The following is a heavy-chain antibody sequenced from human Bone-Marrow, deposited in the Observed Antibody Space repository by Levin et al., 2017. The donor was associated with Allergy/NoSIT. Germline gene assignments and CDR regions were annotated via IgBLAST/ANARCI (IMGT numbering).Heavy chain of an antibody. CDR2: IIPRFATP. J-gene: IGHJ4*02. V-gene: IGHV1-69*13. Sequence: SVKVSCKASGGTFSRSAINWVRQAPGQGLEWMGGIIPRFATPHYAQEFRGRVTITADEFTSTVYMDLSSLRAEDTAVYYCATESPMKAFDYWAQGTLVTVSS. CDR1: GGTFSRSA. CDR3: ATESPMKAFDY.